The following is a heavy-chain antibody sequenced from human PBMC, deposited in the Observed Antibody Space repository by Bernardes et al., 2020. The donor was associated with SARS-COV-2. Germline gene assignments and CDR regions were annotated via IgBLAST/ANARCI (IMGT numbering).Heavy chain of an antibody. CDR3: ARYSSSWYGDHGWYFDL. V-gene: IGHV4-4*07. CDR1: GGSISSYY. Sequence: SETLSLTCTVSGGSISSYYWSWIRQPAGKGLEWIGRIYTSGSTNYNPSLKSRVTMSVDTSKNQFSLKLSSVTAADTAVYYCARYSSSWYGDHGWYFDLWGRGTLVTVSS. J-gene: IGHJ2*01. CDR2: IYTSGST. D-gene: IGHD6-13*01.